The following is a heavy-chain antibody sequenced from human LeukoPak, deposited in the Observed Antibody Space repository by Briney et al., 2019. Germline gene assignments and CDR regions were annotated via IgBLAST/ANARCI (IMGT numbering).Heavy chain of an antibody. CDR2: INPNSGGT. CDR3: ARVADSAGTTGIFTLYWFDP. D-gene: IGHD1-1*01. Sequence: ASVTVSCKASGYTFTDYYIHWVRQAPGQGVEWMGWINPNSGGTKYAQKFQDRVTMTRDTSISTAYMELSRLTSDDTAVYYCARVADSAGTTGIFTLYWFDPWGQGTLVTVSS. J-gene: IGHJ5*02. CDR1: GYTFTDYY. V-gene: IGHV1-2*02.